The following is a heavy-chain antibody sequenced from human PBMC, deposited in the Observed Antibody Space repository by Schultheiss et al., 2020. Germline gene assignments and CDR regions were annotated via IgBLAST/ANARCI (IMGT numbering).Heavy chain of an antibody. D-gene: IGHD6-19*01. CDR3: AKDPYSSGWEYYFDY. Sequence: SETLSLTCTVSGGSISSYYWSWIRQPPGKGLEWIGEINHSGSTNYNPSLKSRVTISVDTSKNQFSLKLSSVTAADTAVYYCAKDPYSSGWEYYFDYWGQGTLVNVSS. V-gene: IGHV4-34*01. J-gene: IGHJ4*02. CDR2: INHSGST. CDR1: GGSISSYY.